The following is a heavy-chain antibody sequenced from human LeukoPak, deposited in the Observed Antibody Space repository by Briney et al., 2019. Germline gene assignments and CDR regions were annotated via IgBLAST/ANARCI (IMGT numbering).Heavy chain of an antibody. CDR3: ARDHYSCYVGY. Sequence: KTSETLSLTCTVSGGSISSSSYYWGWLRQPPGKGLEWIGSIYYSGSTYYNPSLKSRVTISVDTSKNQFSLKLSSVTAADTAVYYCARDHYSCYVGYWGQGTLVTVSS. V-gene: IGHV4-39*07. J-gene: IGHJ4*02. CDR2: IYYSGST. CDR1: GGSISSSSYY. D-gene: IGHD5-12*01.